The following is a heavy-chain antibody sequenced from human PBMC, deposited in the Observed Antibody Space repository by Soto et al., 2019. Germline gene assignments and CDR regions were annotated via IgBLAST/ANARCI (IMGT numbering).Heavy chain of an antibody. CDR1: GFTFSSYG. V-gene: IGHV3-33*01. CDR3: ARDRVAPEYYFDY. J-gene: IGHJ4*02. CDR2: IWYDGSNK. Sequence: QVQLVESGGGVVQPGRSLRLSCAASGFTFSSYGMHWVRQAPGKGLEWVAVIWYDGSNKYYADSVKGRFTISRDNSKNTLYLQMNSRRAEDTAVYYCARDRVAPEYYFDYWGQGTLVTVSS. D-gene: IGHD2-15*01.